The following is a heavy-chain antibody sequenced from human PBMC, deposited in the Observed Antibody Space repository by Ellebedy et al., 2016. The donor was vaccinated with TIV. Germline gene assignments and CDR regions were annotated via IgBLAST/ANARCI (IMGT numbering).Heavy chain of an antibody. D-gene: IGHD2-2*01. Sequence: PGGSLRLSCVASGFTFSTYGMHWVRQAPGKGLEWVAFKRFDGRNEYNGDSVKGRFIISRDMSKNTLYLQMNRLRAEDTAMYYCARDPRVVVPVAMDYWGQGTLVTVSS. CDR2: KRFDGRNE. V-gene: IGHV3-30*02. J-gene: IGHJ4*02. CDR1: GFTFSTYG. CDR3: ARDPRVVVPVAMDY.